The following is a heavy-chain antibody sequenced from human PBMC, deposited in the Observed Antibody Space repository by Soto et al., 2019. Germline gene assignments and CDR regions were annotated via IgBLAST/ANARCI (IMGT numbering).Heavy chain of an antibody. CDR3: ARAYGGNVFDY. V-gene: IGHV4-4*02. Sequence: TLSLTCAVSGGSISSSNWWSWVRQPPGKGLEWIGEIYHSGSTNYNPSLKSRVTISVDTSKNQFSLKLSSVTAADTAVYYCARAYGGNVFDYWGQGTLVTVSS. CDR2: IYHSGST. CDR1: GGSISSSNW. J-gene: IGHJ4*02. D-gene: IGHD4-17*01.